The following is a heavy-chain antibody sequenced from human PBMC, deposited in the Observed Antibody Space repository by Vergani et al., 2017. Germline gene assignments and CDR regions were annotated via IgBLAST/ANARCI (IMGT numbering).Heavy chain of an antibody. CDR2: IYHSGGA. Sequence: QVQLQESGPGLVKSSETLSLTCSVSGGSITSSSYYWGWIRQPPGKGLEWIGNIYHSGGAYYNPSLKGRVTISVDTSKNQFSLEVTSVTAADTAIYFCARTESFILRYCHWALWGQGTLVTVSS. V-gene: IGHV4-39*01. J-gene: IGHJ4*02. D-gene: IGHD3-9*01. CDR1: GGSITSSSYY. CDR3: ARTESFILRYCHWAL.